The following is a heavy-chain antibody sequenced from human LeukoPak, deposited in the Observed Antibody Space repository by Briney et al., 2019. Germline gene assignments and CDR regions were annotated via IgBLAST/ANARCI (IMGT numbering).Heavy chain of an antibody. CDR1: GGSISSYY. CDR2: IYYSGST. Sequence: SETLSLTCTVSGGSISSYYWSWIRQPPGKGLEWIGYIYYSGSTNYNPSLKSRVTISVDTSKNQFSLKLSSVTAADTAVYYCARDVRMTTVTGDWFDPWGQGTLVTVSS. CDR3: ARDVRMTTVTGDWFDP. D-gene: IGHD4-17*01. J-gene: IGHJ5*02. V-gene: IGHV4-59*01.